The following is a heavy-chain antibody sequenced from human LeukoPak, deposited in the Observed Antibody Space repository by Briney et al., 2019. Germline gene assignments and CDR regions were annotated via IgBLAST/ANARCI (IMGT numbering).Heavy chain of an antibody. CDR3: TRGSWSINVFDI. Sequence: GGSLRLSCATSGFTFSYHWMHWVRKVAGKGLVWVSRINSDGSETKYEDSVKGRFTIPRDNAKSTLYLQMNSLRADDTAIYFCTRGSWSINVFDIWGQGTMVTVS. J-gene: IGHJ3*02. CDR2: INSDGSET. D-gene: IGHD2-21*01. V-gene: IGHV3-74*01. CDR1: GFTFSYHW.